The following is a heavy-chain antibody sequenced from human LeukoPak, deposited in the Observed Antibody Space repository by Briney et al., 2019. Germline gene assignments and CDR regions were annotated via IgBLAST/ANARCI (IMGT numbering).Heavy chain of an antibody. CDR2: IYYSGTT. Sequence: SETLSLTCTVSGGSISNYYWSWIRQPPGKGLEWIGYIYYSGTTNYNPSLKSRVTISVGTSKNQFSLKLNSVTAADTAVYYCARGVYIAAAQYGYWGQGTLVTVSS. J-gene: IGHJ4*02. CDR3: ARGVYIAAAQYGY. D-gene: IGHD6-13*01. CDR1: GGSISNYY. V-gene: IGHV4-59*01.